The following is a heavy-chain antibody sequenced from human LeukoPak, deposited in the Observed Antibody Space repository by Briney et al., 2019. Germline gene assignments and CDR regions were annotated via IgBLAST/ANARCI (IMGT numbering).Heavy chain of an antibody. Sequence: PSETLSLTCTVSGGSISRNDYYWAWLRQPPGKGLEWHGSIYYSGTTYYNPSLRSRITISVDTSKNQFSLKLSSVIAADKAVYYCARRIPGPTWYFDLWGRGTLVTVSS. CDR2: IYYSGTT. V-gene: IGHV4-39*01. D-gene: IGHD2-2*02. CDR1: GGSISRNDYY. CDR3: ARRIPGPTWYFDL. J-gene: IGHJ2*01.